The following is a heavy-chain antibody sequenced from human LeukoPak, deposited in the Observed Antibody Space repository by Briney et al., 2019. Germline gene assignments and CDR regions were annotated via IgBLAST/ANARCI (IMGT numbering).Heavy chain of an antibody. Sequence: GRSLRLSCAASGFTFSSYGMHWVRQAPGKGLEWVAVISYDGSNKYYADSVKGRFTISRDNSKNTLYLQMNSLRAEDTAVYYCAKSATSGITMVRGVIRGQGTLVTVSS. J-gene: IGHJ4*02. CDR1: GFTFSSYG. V-gene: IGHV3-30*18. CDR3: AKSATSGITMVRGVI. CDR2: ISYDGSNK. D-gene: IGHD3-10*01.